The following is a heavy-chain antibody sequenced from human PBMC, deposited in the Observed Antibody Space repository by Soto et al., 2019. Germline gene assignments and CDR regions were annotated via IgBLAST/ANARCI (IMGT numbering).Heavy chain of an antibody. CDR1: GGSISSYY. CDR2: IYYSGST. V-gene: IGHV4-59*01. D-gene: IGHD2-15*01. CDR3: ARLKGNSFAIGL. J-gene: IGHJ4*02. Sequence: SETLSLTCTVSGGSISSYYWSLIRQPPGKGLEWIWYIYYSGSTNYNPSLKSRVTISVDTSKNQFSLKLSSVTAADTAGYYCARLKGNSFAIGLWGQGTLVTVSS.